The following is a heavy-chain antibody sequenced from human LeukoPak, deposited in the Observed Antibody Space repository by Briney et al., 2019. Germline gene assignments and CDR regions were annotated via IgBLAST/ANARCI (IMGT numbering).Heavy chain of an antibody. CDR2: INPSGGST. J-gene: IGHJ6*02. V-gene: IGHV1-46*01. CDR1: GYTFTSYY. Sequence: ASVKVSCKASGYTFTSYYMHWVRQAPGQGLEWMGIINPSGGSTSYAQKFQGRVTMNRDTSTSTVYMELSSLRSEDTAVYYCARFSTTPYYYYGMDVWGQGTTVTVSS. CDR3: ARFSTTPYYYYGMDV. D-gene: IGHD2-2*01.